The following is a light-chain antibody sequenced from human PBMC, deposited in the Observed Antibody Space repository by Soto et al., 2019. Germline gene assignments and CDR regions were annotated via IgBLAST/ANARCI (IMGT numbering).Light chain of an antibody. CDR2: GAS. V-gene: IGKV3-15*01. CDR3: QQYNNWPPLT. CDR1: QSVSSN. J-gene: IGKJ1*01. Sequence: EIVMTQSPATLSVSPGERATLSCRASQSVSSNLAWYQQKPGQAPRLLIYGASTRATGIPARFSGSGSGTEFSLTLSSLQSADFAVYYCQQYNNWPPLTFGQGTKVEIK.